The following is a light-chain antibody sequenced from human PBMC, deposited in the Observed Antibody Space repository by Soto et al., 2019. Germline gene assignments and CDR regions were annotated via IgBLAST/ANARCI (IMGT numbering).Light chain of an antibody. CDR2: EGS. CDR1: SSDVGTYNL. CDR3: CSHGGSSTFVG. J-gene: IGLJ2*01. V-gene: IGLV2-23*03. Sequence: QSALTQPASVSGSPGQSITISCTGTSSDVGTYNLVSWYQQHPGKAPKLMIYEGSKRPSGVSNRFSGSKSGNTASLTISGLQAEDEADYYCCSHGGSSTFVGFGGGTKLTVL.